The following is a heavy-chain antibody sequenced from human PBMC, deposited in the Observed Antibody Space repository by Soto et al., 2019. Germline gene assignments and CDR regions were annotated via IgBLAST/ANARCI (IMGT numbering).Heavy chain of an antibody. Sequence: ASVKVSCKASGYTFTSYGISWVRQAPGQGLEWMGWISAYNGNTNYAQKLQGRVTMTTDTSTSTAYMELRSLRSDDTAVYYCARRSRIAVAGKGVWFDPWGQGTLVTVYS. D-gene: IGHD6-19*01. J-gene: IGHJ5*02. V-gene: IGHV1-18*01. CDR2: ISAYNGNT. CDR3: ARRSRIAVAGKGVWFDP. CDR1: GYTFTSYG.